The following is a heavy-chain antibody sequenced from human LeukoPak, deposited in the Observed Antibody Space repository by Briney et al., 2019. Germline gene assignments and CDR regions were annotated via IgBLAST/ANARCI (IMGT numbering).Heavy chain of an antibody. J-gene: IGHJ4*02. Sequence: SVKVSCKASGGTFSSYAISWVRQAPGQGLEWMGGIIPIFGTANYAQKFRGRVTITADKSTRTAYMELSSLRSEDTAVYYCATEGKMVRGVYTDYWGQGTLVTVSS. V-gene: IGHV1-69*06. CDR1: GGTFSSYA. D-gene: IGHD3-10*01. CDR3: ATEGKMVRGVYTDY. CDR2: IIPIFGTA.